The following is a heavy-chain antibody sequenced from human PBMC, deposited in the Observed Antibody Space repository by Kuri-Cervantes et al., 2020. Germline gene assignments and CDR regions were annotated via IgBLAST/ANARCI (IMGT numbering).Heavy chain of an antibody. J-gene: IGHJ4*02. CDR1: GGSISSYY. V-gene: IGHV4-59*12. CDR3: AGDDILTGYLIY. Sequence: ESLKISCTVSGGSISSYYWSWIRQPPGKGLEWIGYIYYSGSTNYNPSLKSRVTISVDTSKNQFSLKLSSVTAADTAVYYCAGDDILTGYLIYWGQGTLVTVSS. CDR2: IYYSGST. D-gene: IGHD3-9*01.